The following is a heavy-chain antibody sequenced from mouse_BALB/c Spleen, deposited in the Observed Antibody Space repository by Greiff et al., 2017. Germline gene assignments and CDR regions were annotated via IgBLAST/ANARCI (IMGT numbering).Heavy chain of an antibody. V-gene: IGHV5-17*02. D-gene: IGHD2-2*01. J-gene: IGHJ4*01. Sequence: EVMLVESGGGLVQPGGSRKLSCAASGFTFSSFGMHWVRQAPEKGLEWVAYISSGSSTIYYADTVKGRFTISRDNPKNTLFLQMTSLRSEDTAMYYCARSGDGYDGYYAMDYWGQGTSVTVAS. CDR2: ISSGSSTI. CDR3: ARSGDGYDGYYAMDY. CDR1: GFTFSSFG.